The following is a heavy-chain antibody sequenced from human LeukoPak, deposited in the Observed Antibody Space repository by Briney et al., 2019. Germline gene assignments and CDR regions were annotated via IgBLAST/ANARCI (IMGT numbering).Heavy chain of an antibody. CDR2: ISSSSSTI. Sequence: GGSLRLSCAASGFTFSSYSMNWVRQAPGKGLEWVSYISSSSSTIYYADSVKGRFTISRDNAKNSLYLQMNSLRAEDTAVYYCARDGQRQQLVRALYWFDPWGQGTLVTVSS. V-gene: IGHV3-48*04. D-gene: IGHD6-13*01. J-gene: IGHJ5*02. CDR3: ARDGQRQQLVRALYWFDP. CDR1: GFTFSSYS.